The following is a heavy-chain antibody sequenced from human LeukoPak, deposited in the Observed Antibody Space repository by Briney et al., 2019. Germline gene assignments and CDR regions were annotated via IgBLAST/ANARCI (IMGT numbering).Heavy chain of an antibody. D-gene: IGHD3-22*01. CDR3: ARARVYYYDSSGYYGAFDI. CDR1: GGSISSYY. V-gene: IGHV4-4*07. J-gene: IGHJ3*02. Sequence: PSGTLSLTCTVSGGSISSYYWSWIRQPAGKGLEWIGRIYTSGSTNYNPSLKSRVTMSVDTSKNQFSLKLSSVTAADTAVYYCARARVYYYDSSGYYGAFDIWGQGTMVTVFS. CDR2: IYTSGST.